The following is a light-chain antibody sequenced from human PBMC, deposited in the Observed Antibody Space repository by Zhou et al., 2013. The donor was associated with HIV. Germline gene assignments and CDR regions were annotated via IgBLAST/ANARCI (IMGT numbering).Light chain of an antibody. CDR1: QGISNS. J-gene: IGKJ4*01. CDR3: QQYDNLPS. V-gene: IGKV1-33*01. CDR2: DAS. Sequence: DIQMTQSPSSLSASVGDRVTITCRASQGISNSLAWYQQKPGKAPKLLICDASNLETGVPSRFSGSGSGTDFTFTISSLQPEDIATYYCQQYDNLPSFGGGTRVEIK.